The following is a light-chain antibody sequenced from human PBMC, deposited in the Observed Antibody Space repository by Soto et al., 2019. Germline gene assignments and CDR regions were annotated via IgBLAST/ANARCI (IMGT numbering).Light chain of an antibody. CDR2: GAF. CDR3: QQYKNWPPLT. Sequence: EIVMTQSPATLSVSPGERVTLSCRASQSVSSNLDWYQQKPGQAPRLLIYGAFTRATGIPARFSGSGSGTEFTLTISSLQSEDFAVYYCQQYKNWPPLTFGGGTKVEIK. CDR1: QSVSSN. V-gene: IGKV3-15*01. J-gene: IGKJ4*01.